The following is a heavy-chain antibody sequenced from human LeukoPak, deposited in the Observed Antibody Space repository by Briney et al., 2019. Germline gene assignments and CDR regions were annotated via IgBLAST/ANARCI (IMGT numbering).Heavy chain of an antibody. D-gene: IGHD2-15*01. CDR2: IIPILGTA. CDR1: GGTFSSYA. J-gene: IGHJ4*02. CDR3: ARIRRNCSGGSCYTLDY. V-gene: IGHV1-69*05. Sequence: VASVKVSCKASGGTFSSYAISWVRQAPGQGLEWVREIIPILGTANYAQKFQGRVTITTDESTSTAYMELCSLRSEDTAVYYCARIRRNCSGGSCYTLDYWGQGTLVTVSS.